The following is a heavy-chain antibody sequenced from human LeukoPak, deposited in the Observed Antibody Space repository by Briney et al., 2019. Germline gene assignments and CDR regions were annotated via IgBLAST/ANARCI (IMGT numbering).Heavy chain of an antibody. CDR2: IYHTRCT. CDR1: GGSVGDYY. J-gene: IGHJ4*02. Sequence: SETLSLTCTNSGGSVGDYYWSWIRQSPGKELEWIGYIYHTRCTSYSPSLTSRVTISANTSQNQFSLELSSVTAADTAVYYCASRKLGNDDWGQGTLVTVSS. CDR3: ASRKLGNDD. V-gene: IGHV4-59*02. D-gene: IGHD7-27*01.